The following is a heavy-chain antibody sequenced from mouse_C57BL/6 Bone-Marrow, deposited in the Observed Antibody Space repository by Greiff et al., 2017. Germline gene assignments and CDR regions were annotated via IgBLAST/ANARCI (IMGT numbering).Heavy chain of an antibody. Sequence: QVQLQQPGAELVKPGASVKLSCKASGYTFTSYWMHWVKQRPGQGLEWIGMIHPNSGSTNYNEKFKSKATLTVDKSSSTAYMQLSSLTSEDSAVYDGARRAVLRYFDVWGTGTTVTVSS. CDR2: IHPNSGST. CDR3: ARRAVLRYFDV. D-gene: IGHD3-1*01. CDR1: GYTFTSYW. V-gene: IGHV1-64*01. J-gene: IGHJ1*03.